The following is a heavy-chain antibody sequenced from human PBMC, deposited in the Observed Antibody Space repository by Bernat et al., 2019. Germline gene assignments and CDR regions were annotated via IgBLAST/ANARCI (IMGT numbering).Heavy chain of an antibody. CDR1: GFTFSSYG. Sequence: QVQLVESGGGVVQPGRSLRLSCAASGFTFSSYGMHWVRQAPGKGLEWVAVIWYDGSNKYYADSVKGRFTISRDNSKNTLYLQMNSLRAEDTAVYYCARVDSSGYYISDYWGQGTLVTVSS. D-gene: IGHD3-22*01. CDR2: IWYDGSNK. V-gene: IGHV3-33*01. CDR3: ARVDSSGYYISDY. J-gene: IGHJ4*02.